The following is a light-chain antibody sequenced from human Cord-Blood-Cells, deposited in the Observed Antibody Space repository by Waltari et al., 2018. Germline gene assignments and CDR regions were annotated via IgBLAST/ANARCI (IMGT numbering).Light chain of an antibody. CDR1: QSVSSSY. Sequence: EIVLTQSPGTLSFSPGERAHLSCRASQSVSSSYLAWYQQKPGQAPRLLIYGASSRATGIPDRFSGSGSGTDFTLTISRLEPEDFAVYYCQQYGSSPLTFGGGTKVEIK. V-gene: IGKV3-20*01. CDR2: GAS. CDR3: QQYGSSPLT. J-gene: IGKJ4*01.